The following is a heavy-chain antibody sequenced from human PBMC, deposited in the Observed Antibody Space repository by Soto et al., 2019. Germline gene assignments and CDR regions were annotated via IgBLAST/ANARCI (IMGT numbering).Heavy chain of an antibody. Sequence: ASVKVSCKASGYTFTSDYMHWVRQAPGQGLEWMGIINPSGGSTSYAQKFQGRVTMTRDTSTSTVYMELSSLRSEDTAVYYWARQLDYCSGGSCSTGGPPAFDYWGQGTLVTVSS. CDR2: INPSGGST. D-gene: IGHD2-15*01. J-gene: IGHJ4*02. V-gene: IGHV1-46*01. CDR1: GYTFTSDY. CDR3: ARQLDYCSGGSCSTGGPPAFDY.